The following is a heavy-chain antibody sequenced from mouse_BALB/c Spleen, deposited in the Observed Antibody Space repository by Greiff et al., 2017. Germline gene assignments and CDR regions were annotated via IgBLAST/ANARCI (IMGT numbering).Heavy chain of an antibody. CDR3: ARDRGYYYAMDY. CDR2: ISSGGSYT. Sequence: EVQGVESGGGLVKPGGSLKLSCAASGFTFSSYAMSWVRQSPEKRLEWVAEISSGGSYTYYPDTVTGRFTISRDNAKNTLYLEMSSLRSEDTAMYYCARDRGYYYAMDYWGQGASVTVSS. J-gene: IGHJ4*01. CDR1: GFTFSSYA. V-gene: IGHV5-9-4*01. D-gene: IGHD3-3*01.